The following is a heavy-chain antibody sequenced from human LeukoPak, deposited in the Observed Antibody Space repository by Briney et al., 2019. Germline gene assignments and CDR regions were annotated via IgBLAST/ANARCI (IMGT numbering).Heavy chain of an antibody. V-gene: IGHV3-21*05. D-gene: IGHD3-3*01. CDR2: INSGSSDK. Sequence: PGGSLRLSCAASGFTFSLYAMNWVRQAPGKGLEWVSYINSGSSDKHYTESVRGRFTISRDNAKKTLYLQMNSLRAEDTAVYFWARDTYEPGLIDFWGQGTLVSVSS. CDR3: ARDTYEPGLIDF. J-gene: IGHJ4*02. CDR1: GFTFSLYA.